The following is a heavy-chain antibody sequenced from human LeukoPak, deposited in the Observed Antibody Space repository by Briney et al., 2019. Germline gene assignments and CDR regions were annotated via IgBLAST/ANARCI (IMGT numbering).Heavy chain of an antibody. CDR3: ARTTILDY. CDR1: GFTFSSFY. V-gene: IGHV3-7*01. D-gene: IGHD4-17*01. Sequence: GGSLRLSCAASGFTFSSFYMTWVRQAPGKGLEWVATIKQDGSDKHYVDSVKGRFIISRDNAKNSLYLQMNSLRAEDTAVYNCARTTILDYWGQGTLVTVSS. J-gene: IGHJ4*02. CDR2: IKQDGSDK.